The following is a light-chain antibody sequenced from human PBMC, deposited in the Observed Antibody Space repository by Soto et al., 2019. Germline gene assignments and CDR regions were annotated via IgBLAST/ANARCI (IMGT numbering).Light chain of an antibody. J-gene: IGLJ2*01. V-gene: IGLV1-44*01. Sequence: QSVLTQEASVSGTVGQKVTLSCTAKSNNVGSFAVGCYQQISHGGPKTVMFGNSLPSGIPDRFSGSKSGTTVSLTISGLYPEDDSDFSFSTWEGVFGGGTQLT. CDR2: GNS. CDR3: STWEGV. CDR1: SNNVGSFA.